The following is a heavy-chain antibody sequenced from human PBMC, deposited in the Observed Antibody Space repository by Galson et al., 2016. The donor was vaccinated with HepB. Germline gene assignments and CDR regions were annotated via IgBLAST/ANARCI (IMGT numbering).Heavy chain of an antibody. CDR1: GFNFDNYN. D-gene: IGHD3-10*01. V-gene: IGHV3-48*02. CDR3: ARVPDILLWFGGVM. Sequence: SLRLSCAGSGFNFDNYNMHWIRQAPGKGLEWISYISSGSRTIKYAESVKGRFTISRDNAKNSLYLQMDGLRDEDTAVYYCARVPDILLWFGGVMWGQGTLVTVSS. CDR2: ISSGSRTI. J-gene: IGHJ4*02.